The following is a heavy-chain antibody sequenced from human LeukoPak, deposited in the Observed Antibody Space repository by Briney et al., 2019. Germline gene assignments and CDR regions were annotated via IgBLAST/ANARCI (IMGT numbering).Heavy chain of an antibody. D-gene: IGHD3-10*01. CDR1: GFTFSNYA. Sequence: GGSLRLSCAASGFTFSNYAMSWVRQAPGKGLEWVSAITGSGGNTYYADSVKGRFTISRDNAKNSLYLQMNSLRAEDTAVYYCARARGDYFDYWGQGTLVTVSS. CDR3: ARARGDYFDY. V-gene: IGHV3-23*01. J-gene: IGHJ4*02. CDR2: ITGSGGNT.